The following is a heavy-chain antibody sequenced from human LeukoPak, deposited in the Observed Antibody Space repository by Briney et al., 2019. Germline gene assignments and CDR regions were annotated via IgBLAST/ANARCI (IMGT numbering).Heavy chain of an antibody. J-gene: IGHJ5*02. CDR3: AREIAAAGTTNRNWFDP. Sequence: ASVKVSCKASGYTFTSYAMNWVRQAPGHGLEWMGWMNPNSGNTGYAQKFQGRVTITRDTSISTAYMELSSLRSEDTAVYYCAREIAAAGTTNRNWFDPRGEGNLVTVSS. CDR1: GYTFTSYA. V-gene: IGHV1-8*03. D-gene: IGHD6-13*01. CDR2: MNPNSGNT.